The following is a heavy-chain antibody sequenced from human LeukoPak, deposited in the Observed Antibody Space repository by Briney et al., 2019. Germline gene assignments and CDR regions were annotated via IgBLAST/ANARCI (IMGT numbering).Heavy chain of an antibody. J-gene: IGHJ4*02. V-gene: IGHV3-7*01. Sequence: GGSLRLSCAASGFTFGSYWMSWVRQAPGKGLEWVANIKQDGSEKYYVDSVKGRFTISRDNAKNSLYLQMNSLRAEDTAVYYCARPRLYGSGSRFDYWGQGTLVTVSS. D-gene: IGHD3-10*01. CDR1: GFTFGSYW. CDR3: ARPRLYGSGSRFDY. CDR2: IKQDGSEK.